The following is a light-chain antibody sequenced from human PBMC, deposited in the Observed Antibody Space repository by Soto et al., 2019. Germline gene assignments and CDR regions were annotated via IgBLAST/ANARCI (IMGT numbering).Light chain of an antibody. V-gene: IGKV3-20*01. CDR1: RSISSTY. CDR3: QQHGGSPPYT. CDR2: GAS. Sequence: EIVLTQSPGTLSLSPGERATLSCRASRSISSTYLAWYQQKPGQAPRLLIYGASSRATGIPDRFSGSGSGTVFTLTISRLEPEDFAVYYCQQHGGSPPYTFGQGTKLEIK. J-gene: IGKJ2*01.